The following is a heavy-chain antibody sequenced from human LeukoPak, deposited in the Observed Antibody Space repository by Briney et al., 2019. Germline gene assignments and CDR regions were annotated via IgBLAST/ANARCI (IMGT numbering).Heavy chain of an antibody. D-gene: IGHD6-13*01. CDR3: ARGSSSWYVGKANDY. J-gene: IGHJ4*02. Sequence: SETLSLTCAVYGGSFSGYYWSWLRQPPGKGLEWIGEINHSGSTNYNPSLKSRVTISVDTSKNQFSLKLSSVTAADTAVYYCARGSSSWYVGKANDYWGQGTLVTVSS. CDR2: INHSGST. V-gene: IGHV4-34*01. CDR1: GGSFSGYY.